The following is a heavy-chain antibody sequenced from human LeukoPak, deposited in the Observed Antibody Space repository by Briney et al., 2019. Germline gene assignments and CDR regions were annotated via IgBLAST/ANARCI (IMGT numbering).Heavy chain of an antibody. CDR1: GGSISSYY. D-gene: IGHD3-3*01. CDR3: AGITYYDFWSGNRYFQH. Sequence: SETLSLTCTVSGGSISSYYWSWIRQPPGKGLEWIGYIYHSGSTNYNPSLKSRVTISVDASKNQISLKLSSVTAADTAVYFCAGITYYDFWSGNRYFQHWGQGTLVTVSS. CDR2: IYHSGST. J-gene: IGHJ1*01. V-gene: IGHV4-59*01.